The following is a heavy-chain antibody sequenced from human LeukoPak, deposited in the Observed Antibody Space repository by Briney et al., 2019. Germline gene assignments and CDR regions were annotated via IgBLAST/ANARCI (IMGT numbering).Heavy chain of an antibody. V-gene: IGHV3-7*03. J-gene: IGHJ4*02. CDR2: IKQDGSEK. D-gene: IGHD3-22*01. Sequence: GGSLRLSCAASGFTFSSYWMSWVRQAPGKGLEWVANIKQDGSEKYYVDSVKGRFTISRDNAKNSLYLQMNSLKTEDTAVYYCTTDFHDRSWGQGTLVTVSS. CDR1: GFTFSSYW. CDR3: TTDFHDRS.